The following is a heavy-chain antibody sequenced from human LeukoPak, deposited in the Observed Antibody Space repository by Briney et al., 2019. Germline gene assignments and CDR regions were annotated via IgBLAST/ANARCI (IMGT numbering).Heavy chain of an antibody. Sequence: PSETLSLTCTVSGGSISSYYWSWIRQPPGKGLEWIGEINHSGSTNYNPSLKSRVTISVDTSKNQFSLKLSSVTAADTAVYYCARGPPAQDIVVVPAAIRVDYWGQGTLVTVSS. V-gene: IGHV4-34*01. D-gene: IGHD2-2*02. CDR1: GGSISSYY. J-gene: IGHJ4*02. CDR2: INHSGST. CDR3: ARGPPAQDIVVVPAAIRVDY.